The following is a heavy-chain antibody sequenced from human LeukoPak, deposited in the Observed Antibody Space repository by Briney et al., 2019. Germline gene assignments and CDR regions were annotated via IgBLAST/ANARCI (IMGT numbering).Heavy chain of an antibody. V-gene: IGHV4-34*01. Sequence: SETLSLTCAVYGGSFSGYYWSWIRQPPGKGLEWIGEINHSGSTNYNPSLKSRVTISVDTSKNQFSLKLRSVTAADTAVYYCARLRPTNFYYSSPSGASRGVWGKGTTVTVSS. CDR2: INHSGST. D-gene: IGHD6-6*01. CDR1: GGSFSGYY. J-gene: IGHJ6*04. CDR3: ARLRPTNFYYSSPSGASRGV.